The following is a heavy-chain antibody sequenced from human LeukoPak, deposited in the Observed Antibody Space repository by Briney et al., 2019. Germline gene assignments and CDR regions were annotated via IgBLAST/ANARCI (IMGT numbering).Heavy chain of an antibody. V-gene: IGHV4-34*01. Sequence: SETLSLTCAVYGGSLSGYYWSWIRQPPGKGLEWIGEIDHSGNTNYNPSLKSRVTISVDTSNNQLSLRLISVTAADTAVYYCARKIHSSGSYVWSRSRWFDPWGQGTLVTVSS. CDR1: GGSLSGYY. D-gene: IGHD3-10*01. CDR3: ARKIHSSGSYVWSRSRWFDP. J-gene: IGHJ5*02. CDR2: IDHSGNT.